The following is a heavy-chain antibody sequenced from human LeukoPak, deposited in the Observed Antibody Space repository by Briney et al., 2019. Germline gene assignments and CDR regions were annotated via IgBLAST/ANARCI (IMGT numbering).Heavy chain of an antibody. J-gene: IGHJ5*02. CDR1: GFTFSSYS. V-gene: IGHV3-33*08. Sequence: GGSLRLSCAASGFTFSSYSMNWVRQAPGKGLEWVAVIWYDGSNKYYADSVKGRFTISRDNSKNTLYLQMDSLRAEDTAVYYCARGQGGSFDPWGQGTLVTVSS. CDR3: ARGQGGSFDP. D-gene: IGHD3-10*01. CDR2: IWYDGSNK.